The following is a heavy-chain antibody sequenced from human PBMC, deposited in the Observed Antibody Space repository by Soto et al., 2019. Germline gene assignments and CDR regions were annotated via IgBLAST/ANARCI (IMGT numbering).Heavy chain of an antibody. Sequence: SVKVSCKASGSGFISSGIQWVRQAHGQRLEWIGWIVVASGQTNYAQNFRRRVAITRDTSTATAYIELTGLTSEDTAVYFCSADRPDIGVGWWVWGQGTTVTVSS. D-gene: IGHD2-15*01. CDR1: GSGFISSG. J-gene: IGHJ6*02. V-gene: IGHV1-58*02. CDR2: IVVASGQT. CDR3: SADRPDIGVGWWV.